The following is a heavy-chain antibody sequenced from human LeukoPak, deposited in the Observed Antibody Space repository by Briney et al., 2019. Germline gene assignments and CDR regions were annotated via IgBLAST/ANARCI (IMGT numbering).Heavy chain of an antibody. V-gene: IGHV3-53*01. Sequence: GGSLRLSCAASGFSVSSNYMSWVRQAPGKGLEWVSLIYSGGSTNYADSVKGRFTISRDNSKNTLYLQMNSLRAEDTAVYYCAKDPYYDSSGYYDYWGQGTLVTVSS. CDR3: AKDPYYDSSGYYDY. D-gene: IGHD3-22*01. CDR2: IYSGGST. J-gene: IGHJ4*02. CDR1: GFSVSSNY.